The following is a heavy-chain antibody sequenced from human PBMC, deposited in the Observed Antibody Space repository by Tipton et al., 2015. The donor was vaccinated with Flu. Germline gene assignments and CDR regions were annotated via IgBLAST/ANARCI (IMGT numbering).Heavy chain of an antibody. D-gene: IGHD1-14*01. CDR2: IYYSGST. V-gene: IGHV4-39*07. CDR1: GGSISSSSYY. Sequence: LRLSCTVSGGSISSSSYYWGWIRQPPGKGLEWIGSIYYSGSTYYNPSLKSRVTISVDTSKNQYSLKLSPVTAADTAVYYCATTGGYYYGMDVWGQGTTVTVSS. J-gene: IGHJ6*02. CDR3: ATTGGYYYGMDV.